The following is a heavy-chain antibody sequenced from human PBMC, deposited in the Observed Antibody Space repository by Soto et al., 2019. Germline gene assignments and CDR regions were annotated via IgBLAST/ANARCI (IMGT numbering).Heavy chain of an antibody. CDR2: ISASGSTT. Sequence: GGSLRLSCAASTFSFSNYSVNWVRQAPGKGLEWVSVISASGSTTYYGDSVKGRFTVSRDSSKNTLYLQMNSLRAEDTAVYYCAKGGSSTSSPLDYWGRGTLVTVSS. CDR3: AKGGSSTSSPLDY. J-gene: IGHJ4*02. V-gene: IGHV3-23*01. CDR1: TFSFSNYS. D-gene: IGHD2-2*01.